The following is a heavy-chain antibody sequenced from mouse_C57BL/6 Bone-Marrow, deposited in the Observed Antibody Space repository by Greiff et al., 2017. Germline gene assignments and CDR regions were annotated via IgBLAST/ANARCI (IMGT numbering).Heavy chain of an antibody. V-gene: IGHV1-82*01. CDR3: ARGGLRRGDD. J-gene: IGHJ4*01. D-gene: IGHD2-4*01. CDR2: IYPGDGDT. Sequence: VQLQQSGPELVKPGASVKISCKASGYAFSSSWMNWVKQRPGKGLEWIGRIYPGDGDTNYNGKFKGKATLTADKSSSTAYMQLSSLTSEDSAVYFCARGGLRRGDDWGQGTSVTVSS. CDR1: GYAFSSSW.